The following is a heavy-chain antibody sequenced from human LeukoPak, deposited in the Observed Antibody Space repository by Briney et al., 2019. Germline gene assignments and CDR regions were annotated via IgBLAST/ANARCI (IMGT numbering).Heavy chain of an antibody. CDR1: GFTFSSYS. D-gene: IGHD3-10*01. CDR3: ARHSSGSYYTY. Sequence: GGSLRLSCAASGFTFSSYSMNWVRQAPGKGLEWVSYISSSGSTLHYADSVKGRFTISRDSAKSSLYLQLNSLRVEDTAMYYCARHSSGSYYTYWGQGTLVTVSS. J-gene: IGHJ4*02. CDR2: ISSSGSTL. V-gene: IGHV3-48*04.